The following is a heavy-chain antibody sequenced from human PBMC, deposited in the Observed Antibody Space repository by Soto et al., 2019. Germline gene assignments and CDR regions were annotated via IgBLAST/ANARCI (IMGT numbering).Heavy chain of an antibody. V-gene: IGHV4-34*01. D-gene: IGHD3-3*01. Sequence: QVQLQQWGAGLLKPSETLSLTCAVYGGSFSGYYWSWIRQPPGKGLEWIGEINHSGSTNYNPSLKSRVTISVDTSKNQFSLKLSSVTAADTAVYYCARDRGDLNAHYFDYWGQGTLVTVSS. CDR3: ARDRGDLNAHYFDY. CDR1: GGSFSGYY. CDR2: INHSGST. J-gene: IGHJ4*02.